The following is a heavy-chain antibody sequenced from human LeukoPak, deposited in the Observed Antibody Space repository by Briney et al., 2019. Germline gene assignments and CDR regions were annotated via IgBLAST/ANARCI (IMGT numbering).Heavy chain of an antibody. CDR1: GGSIGTYS. CDR3: ARGVYIAAAQYGY. V-gene: IGHV4-59*01. CDR2: IYYSGTT. J-gene: IGHJ4*02. Sequence: SSETLSLTCTVSGGSIGTYSWNWIRQPPGKGLEWIGYIYYSGTTNYNPSLKSRVTISVDTSKNQFSLKLSSVTAADTAVYYCARGVYIAAAQYGYWGQGTLATVSS. D-gene: IGHD6-13*01.